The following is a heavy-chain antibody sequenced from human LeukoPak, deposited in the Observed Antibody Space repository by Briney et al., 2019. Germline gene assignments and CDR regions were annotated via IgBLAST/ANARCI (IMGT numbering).Heavy chain of an antibody. J-gene: IGHJ4*02. CDR1: GFKVGDYA. CDR2: IRGKPYGGTT. D-gene: IGHD2-21*02. V-gene: IGHV3-49*03. Sequence: GRSLRLSCTASGFKVGDYAMSWFRQAPGKGLEWVGFIRGKPYGGTTEYAASVRGRFTISRDDSKSIAYLQMISLKTEDSAVYFCTRDSPRDCGGDCYSFDSWGQGTLVTVAS. CDR3: TRDSPRDCGGDCYSFDS.